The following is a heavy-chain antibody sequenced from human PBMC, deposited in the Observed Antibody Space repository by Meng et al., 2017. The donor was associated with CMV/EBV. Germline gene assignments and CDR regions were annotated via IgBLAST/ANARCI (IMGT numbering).Heavy chain of an antibody. Sequence: GESLKISCAASGFTFSSYWMHWVRQAPGKGLEWVAFIRYDGSNKYYADSVKGRFTISRDNSKNTLYLQMNSLRAEDTAVYYCAKSGYCSSTSCYIHYYYGMDVWGQGTTVTVSS. CDR1: GFTFSSYW. D-gene: IGHD2-2*02. CDR2: IRYDGSNK. J-gene: IGHJ6*02. V-gene: IGHV3-30*02. CDR3: AKSGYCSSTSCYIHYYYGMDV.